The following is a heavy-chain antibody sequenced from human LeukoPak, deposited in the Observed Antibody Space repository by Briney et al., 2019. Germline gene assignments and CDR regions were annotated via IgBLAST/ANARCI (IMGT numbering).Heavy chain of an antibody. J-gene: IGHJ4*02. Sequence: PSETLSLTCAVYGGSFSGYYWSWIRQPPGKGLEWIGEINHSGSTNYNPSLKSRVTISVDTSKNQFSLKLSSVTAADTAVYYCARRGYSYGSDYGGQGPLVTVSS. CDR3: ARRGYSYGSDY. CDR2: INHSGST. D-gene: IGHD5-18*01. V-gene: IGHV4-34*01. CDR1: GGSFSGYY.